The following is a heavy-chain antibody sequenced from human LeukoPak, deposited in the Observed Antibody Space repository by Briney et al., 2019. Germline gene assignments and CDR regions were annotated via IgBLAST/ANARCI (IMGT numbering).Heavy chain of an antibody. J-gene: IGHJ4*02. V-gene: IGHV3-23*01. D-gene: IGHD6-13*01. CDR2: ISGSGGTT. CDR1: GLSFSSSG. Sequence: GGSLRLSCAASGLSFSSSGMNWVRQAPGKGLEWVSAISGSGGTTDYADSVKGRFTILRDNSKNTLFLDMDSLRAEDTAVYYCATDYTSSWYQFVYWGQGTLVTVSS. CDR3: ATDYTSSWYQFVY.